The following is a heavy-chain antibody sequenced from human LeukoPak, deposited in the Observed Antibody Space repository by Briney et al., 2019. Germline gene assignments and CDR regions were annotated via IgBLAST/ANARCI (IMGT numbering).Heavy chain of an antibody. V-gene: IGHV3-23*01. D-gene: IGHD1-26*01. CDR3: ARDGGSYHGNFDY. CDR1: GFTFSSYA. Sequence: HAGGSLRLSCAASGFTFSSYAMSWVRQAPGKGLEWVSAISGSGGSTYYADSVKGRFTISRDNSKNTLYLQMNSLRAEDTAVYYCARDGGSYHGNFDYWGQGTLVTVSS. J-gene: IGHJ4*02. CDR2: ISGSGGST.